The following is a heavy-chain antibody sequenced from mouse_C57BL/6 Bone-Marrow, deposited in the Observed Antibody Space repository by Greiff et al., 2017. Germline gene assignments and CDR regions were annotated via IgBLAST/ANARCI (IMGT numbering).Heavy chain of an antibody. Sequence: VKPQQSGPELVKPGASVKLSCKASGHTLTSYDINWVKQRPGPGLEWIGWIYPRDGSTKYNEKFKGKATLTVDTSSSTACMELHSLRSEDSAVYFCARGLLYAMDYWGQGTSVTVSS. D-gene: IGHD2-12*01. CDR3: ARGLLYAMDY. V-gene: IGHV1-85*01. CDR1: GHTLTSYD. J-gene: IGHJ4*01. CDR2: IYPRDGST.